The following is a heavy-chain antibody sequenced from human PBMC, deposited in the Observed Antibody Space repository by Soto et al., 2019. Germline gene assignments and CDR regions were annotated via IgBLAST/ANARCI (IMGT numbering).Heavy chain of an antibody. CDR3: ARSAGSFYRKFDP. Sequence: SVKVSCKASGGTFSSYAISWVRQAPGQGLEWMGGIIPIFGTANYAQKFQGRVTITADESTSTAYMELSSLRSEDTAVYYCARSAGSFYRKFDPWGQGTLVTVSS. CDR2: IIPIFGTA. CDR1: GGTFSSYA. J-gene: IGHJ5*02. D-gene: IGHD6-13*01. V-gene: IGHV1-69*13.